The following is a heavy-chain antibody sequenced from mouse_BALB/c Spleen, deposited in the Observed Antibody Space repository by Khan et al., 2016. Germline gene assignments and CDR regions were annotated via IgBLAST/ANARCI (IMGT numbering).Heavy chain of an antibody. V-gene: IGHV3-2*02. Sequence: EVQLQESGPGLAKPSQSLSLTCTVTGYSITSDYAWNWIRQFPGNKLECMGYLSYSGSTSYNPSLTSRISITRDTSKNQFFLQLNSVTTEDTATYCGTRDDNSSSYFDYWGQGTTLTVSS. D-gene: IGHD1-1*01. CDR3: TRDDNSSSYFDY. CDR1: GYSITSDYA. J-gene: IGHJ2*01. CDR2: LSYSGST.